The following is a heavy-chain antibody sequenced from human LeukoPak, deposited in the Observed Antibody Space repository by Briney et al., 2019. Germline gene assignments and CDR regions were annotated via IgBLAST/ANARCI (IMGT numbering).Heavy chain of an antibody. V-gene: IGHV1-24*01. CDR1: GCTLTELS. J-gene: IGHJ4*02. CDR3: ATNSRYSGSYVYFDY. D-gene: IGHD1-26*01. Sequence: ASVKVSCKVSGCTLTELSMHWVRQAPGKGLEWMGGFDPEDGETIYTQKFQGRVAMTEDTSTDTAYMELSSLRSEDTAVYYCATNSRYSGSYVYFDYWGQGTLVTVSS. CDR2: FDPEDGET.